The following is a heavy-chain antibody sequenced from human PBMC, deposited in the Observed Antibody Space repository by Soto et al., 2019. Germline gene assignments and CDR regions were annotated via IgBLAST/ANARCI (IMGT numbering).Heavy chain of an antibody. Sequence: QVQLVQSGAEVKKPGSSVKVSCKASGGTFSSYAISWVRQAPGQGLEWMGGSIPIFGTANYAQKFQGRVTITADKSTSTDYMELSRLRSEDTAVYYCASCTIAAAIPQSWFDPWGQGTLVTVSS. CDR1: GGTFSSYA. CDR3: ASCTIAAAIPQSWFDP. D-gene: IGHD6-13*01. CDR2: SIPIFGTA. J-gene: IGHJ5*02. V-gene: IGHV1-69*06.